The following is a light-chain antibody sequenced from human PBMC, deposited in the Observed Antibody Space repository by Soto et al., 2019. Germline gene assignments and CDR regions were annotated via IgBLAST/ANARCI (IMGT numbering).Light chain of an antibody. J-gene: IGKJ2*01. Sequence: EIVLTQSPGTLSLSPGERATLSCRASQSVSSSYLAWYQQKPGQAPRLLIYGASSRATGIPDWFSGSGSGTDFTLTISRLEPEDFAVYYCQQYGSSPPYTFGQGTKLEIK. CDR2: GAS. V-gene: IGKV3-20*01. CDR3: QQYGSSPPYT. CDR1: QSVSSSY.